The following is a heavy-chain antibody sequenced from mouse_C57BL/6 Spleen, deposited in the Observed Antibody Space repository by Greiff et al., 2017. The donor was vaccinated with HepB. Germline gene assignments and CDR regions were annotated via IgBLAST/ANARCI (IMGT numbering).Heavy chain of an antibody. J-gene: IGHJ2*01. V-gene: IGHV1-64*01. CDR2: IHPNSGST. CDR3: ARGGYDEDY. Sequence: VQLQQPGAELVKPGPSVKLSCKASGYTFTGYWRNWVKQGPGQGLKWIGMIHPNSGSTNYNEKFKSKATLTVDKSSSTAYMQLSSLTSEDAAVYYCARGGYDEDYWGQGTTLTVSS. CDR1: GYTFTGYW. D-gene: IGHD2-2*01.